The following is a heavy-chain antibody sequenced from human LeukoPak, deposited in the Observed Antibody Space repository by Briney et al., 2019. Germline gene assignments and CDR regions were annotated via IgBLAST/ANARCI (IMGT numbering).Heavy chain of an antibody. V-gene: IGHV3-7*01. Sequence: GGSLRLSCAASGFSFSSYGMSWVRQAPGKGLEWVANIKQDGSEKYYVDSVRGRFTIYRDNAKKSLYLQMNRLRPGDTAVYYCASRLRASGSYWSAPCNGMDLWGQGTTVTVSS. CDR1: GFSFSSYG. CDR2: IKQDGSEK. J-gene: IGHJ6*02. D-gene: IGHD3-10*01. CDR3: ASRLRASGSYWSAPCNGMDL.